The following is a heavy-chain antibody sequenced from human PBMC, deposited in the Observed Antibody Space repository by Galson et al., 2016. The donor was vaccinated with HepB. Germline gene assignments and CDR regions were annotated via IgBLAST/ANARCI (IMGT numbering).Heavy chain of an antibody. Sequence: SETLSLTCTVSGGSVSSTDYYWGWIRQSPGRGLEWIASLFYGGHTYYNPSLRSRVRMSAGTSKSQFSLELTSVTAADTAVYYCAVLLVYVRVWGQGTPVAVSS. CDR1: GGSVSSTDYY. V-gene: IGHV4-39*01. CDR2: LFYGGHT. J-gene: IGHJ4*02. D-gene: IGHD2-8*01. CDR3: AVLLVYVRV.